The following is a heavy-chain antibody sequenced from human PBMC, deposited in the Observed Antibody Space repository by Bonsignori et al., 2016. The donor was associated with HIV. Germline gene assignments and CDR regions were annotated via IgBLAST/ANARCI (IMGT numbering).Heavy chain of an antibody. CDR2: ISTASSYI. D-gene: IGHD1-26*01. V-gene: IGHV3-21*02. J-gene: IGHJ6*03. Sequence: EVQLVESGGGLVKPGGSLRLSCTVSGFTFKTYSMNWVRQAPGKGLEWVSSISTASSYISYADSVKGRFTISRDNAKNSLYLQMNSLRAEDTAVYFCARRERHFYFMDFWG. CDR1: GFTFKTYS. CDR3: ARRERHFYFMDF.